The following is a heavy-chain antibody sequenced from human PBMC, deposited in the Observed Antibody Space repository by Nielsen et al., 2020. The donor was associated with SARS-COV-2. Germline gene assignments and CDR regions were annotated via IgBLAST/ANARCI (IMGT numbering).Heavy chain of an antibody. CDR3: ARATGGFSFFDY. D-gene: IGHD3-10*01. Sequence: GGSLRLSCAASGFTFSSYAMTWVRQAPGKGLEWVSVISGSGGSTYYADSVKGRFTISRDISNNTVYLQMSNLGAEDTAVYYCARATGGFSFFDYWGQGTLVTVSS. V-gene: IGHV3-23*01. CDR2: ISGSGGST. CDR1: GFTFSSYA. J-gene: IGHJ4*02.